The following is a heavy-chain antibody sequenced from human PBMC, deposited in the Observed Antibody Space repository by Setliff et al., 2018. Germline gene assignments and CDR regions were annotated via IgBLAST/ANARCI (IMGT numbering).Heavy chain of an antibody. CDR1: GYTFTSYD. J-gene: IGHJ4*02. CDR2: MNPYNGNT. V-gene: IGHV1-18*01. CDR3: ARDLSTTVMTRSWYYFDY. D-gene: IGHD4-17*01. Sequence: ASVKVSCKASGYTFTSYDINWVRQATGQGLEWMGWMNPYNGNTNYAQNFQGRVTMTTDTSTSTAYMELRSLRSDDTAMYYCARDLSTTVMTRSWYYFDYWGQGTLVTVSS.